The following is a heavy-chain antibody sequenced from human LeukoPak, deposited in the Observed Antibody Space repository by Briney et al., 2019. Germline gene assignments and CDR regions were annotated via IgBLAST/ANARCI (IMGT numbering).Heavy chain of an antibody. V-gene: IGHV4-38-2*02. Sequence: PSETLSLTCTVSGYSISSGYYWGWIRQPPGKGLEWIGSIYHSGSTYYNPSLKSRVTISVDTSKNQFSLKLSSVTAADTAVYYCARSAPLAAADAGVWFDPWGQGTLVTVSS. CDR2: IYHSGST. CDR1: GYSISSGYY. J-gene: IGHJ5*02. D-gene: IGHD6-13*01. CDR3: ARSAPLAAADAGVWFDP.